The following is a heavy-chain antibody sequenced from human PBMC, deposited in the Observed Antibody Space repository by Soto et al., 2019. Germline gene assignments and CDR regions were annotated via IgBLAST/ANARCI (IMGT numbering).Heavy chain of an antibody. Sequence: EVQLVESGGGLVQPGRSLRLSCAASGFTFDDYAMHWVRQAPGKGLEWVSGISWNSGSIGYADSVKGRFTISRDNAKNSLYLQMNSLRAEDTALYYCAKDFTNCGGDCIGRCYFDYWGQGTLVTVSS. J-gene: IGHJ4*02. CDR2: ISWNSGSI. CDR3: AKDFTNCGGDCIGRCYFDY. V-gene: IGHV3-9*01. CDR1: GFTFDDYA. D-gene: IGHD2-21*02.